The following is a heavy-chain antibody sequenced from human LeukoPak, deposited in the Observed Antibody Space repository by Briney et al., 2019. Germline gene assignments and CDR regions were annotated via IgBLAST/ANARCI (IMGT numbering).Heavy chain of an antibody. CDR1: GGSISSSSYY. D-gene: IGHD3-3*01. J-gene: IGHJ6*03. CDR3: ARHAYYDFWSGYLGTSYYCYYMDV. V-gene: IGHV4-39*01. Sequence: SETLSLTCTVSGGSISSSSYYWGWIRQPPGKGLEWIRSIYYSGSTYYNPSLKSRVTISVDTSKNQFSLKLSSVTAADTAVYYCARHAYYDFWSGYLGTSYYCYYMDVWGKGTTVTVSS. CDR2: IYYSGST.